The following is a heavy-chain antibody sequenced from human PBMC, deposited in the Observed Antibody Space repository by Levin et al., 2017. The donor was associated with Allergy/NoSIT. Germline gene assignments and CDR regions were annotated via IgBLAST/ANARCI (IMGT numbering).Heavy chain of an antibody. V-gene: IGHV3-23*01. CDR1: GFTFSSYA. CDR3: AKDLNWDYGSGSYPDY. CDR2: ISGSGGST. Sequence: GGSLRLSCAASGFTFSSYAMSWVRQAPGKGLEWVSAISGSGGSTYYADSVKGRFTISRDNSKNTLYLQMNSLRAEDTAVYYCAKDLNWDYGSGSYPDYWGQGTLVTVSS. D-gene: IGHD3-10*01. J-gene: IGHJ4*02.